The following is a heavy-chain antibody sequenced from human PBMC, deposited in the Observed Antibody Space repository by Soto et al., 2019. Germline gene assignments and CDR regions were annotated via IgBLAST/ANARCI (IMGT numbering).Heavy chain of an antibody. V-gene: IGHV3-30*18. D-gene: IGHD6-13*01. CDR1: GFTFSSYG. Sequence: ESGGGVVQPGRSLRLSCAASGFTFSSYGMHWVRQAPGKGLEWVAVISYDGSNKYYADSVKGRFTISRDNSKNTLYLQMNSLRAEDTAVYYCAKAGYSSSWYGGGFDYWGQGTLVTVSS. CDR2: ISYDGSNK. J-gene: IGHJ4*02. CDR3: AKAGYSSSWYGGGFDY.